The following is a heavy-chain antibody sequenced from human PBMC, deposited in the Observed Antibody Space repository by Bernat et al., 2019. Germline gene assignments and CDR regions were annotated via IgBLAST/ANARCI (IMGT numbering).Heavy chain of an antibody. V-gene: IGHV3-7*04. CDR1: GFTFSNYW. J-gene: IGHJ4*02. D-gene: IGHD6-19*01. CDR3: AREGRYSSGDY. Sequence: EVQLVESGGGLVQPGGSLRLSCAASGFTFSNYWMSWVRQAPGKGLEWVANIKQDGSEKYYVDSVKGRFTSSRDNAKNSLYLQMDSLRAEDTAVYYCAREGRYSSGDYWGQGTLVTVSS. CDR2: IKQDGSEK.